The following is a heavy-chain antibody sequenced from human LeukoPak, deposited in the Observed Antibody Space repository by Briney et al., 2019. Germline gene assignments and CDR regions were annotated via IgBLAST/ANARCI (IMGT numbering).Heavy chain of an antibody. V-gene: IGHV1-69*05. CDR3: ARGLSDIVATIYYFDY. J-gene: IGHJ4*02. CDR1: GYTFTGYY. D-gene: IGHD5-12*01. Sequence: ASVKVSCKASGYTFTGYYMHWVRQAPGQGLEWMGGIIPIFGTANYAQKFQGRVTITTDESTSTAYMELSSLRSEDTAVYYCARGLSDIVATIYYFDYWGQGTLVTVSS. CDR2: IIPIFGTA.